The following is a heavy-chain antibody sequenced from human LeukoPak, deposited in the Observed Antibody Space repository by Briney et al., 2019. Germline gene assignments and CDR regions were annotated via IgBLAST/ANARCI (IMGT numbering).Heavy chain of an antibody. V-gene: IGHV3-11*01. Sequence: GGSLRLSCAASGFTFSDYYMSWIRQAPGKGLELVSYISSSGSTIYYADFLKGRLTISRDNAKNSLYLQMNSLRAEDTAVYYCARRLAVAHCAGDCHPIDSWGQGTLVTVSS. CDR3: ARRLAVAHCAGDCHPIDS. CDR1: GFTFSDYY. CDR2: ISSSGSTI. D-gene: IGHD2-21*02. J-gene: IGHJ4*02.